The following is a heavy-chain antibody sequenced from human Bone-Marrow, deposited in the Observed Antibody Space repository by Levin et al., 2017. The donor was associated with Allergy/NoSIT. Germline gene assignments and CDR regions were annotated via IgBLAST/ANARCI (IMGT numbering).Heavy chain of an antibody. CDR1: GFTFSSYS. CDR2: ISSSSSYI. J-gene: IGHJ4*02. V-gene: IGHV3-21*01. Sequence: KPGESLKISCAASGFTFSSYSMNWVRQAPGKGLEWVSSISSSSSYIYYADSVKGRFTISRDNAKNSLYLQMNSLRAEDTAVYYCARDPWHPGIAVAGKGINYWGQGTLVTVSS. D-gene: IGHD6-19*01. CDR3: ARDPWHPGIAVAGKGINY.